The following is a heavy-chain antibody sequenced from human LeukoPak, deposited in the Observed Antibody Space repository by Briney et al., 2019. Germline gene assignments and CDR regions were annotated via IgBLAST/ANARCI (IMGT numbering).Heavy chain of an antibody. Sequence: ASVKVSCKASGYTFTSYGIGWVRQAPGQGLEWMGWISAYNGNTNYAQKLQGRVTMTTDTSTSTAYMELRSPRSDDTAVYYCARDRYYYGSGSYYPKPGYFDYWGQGTLVTVSS. J-gene: IGHJ4*02. D-gene: IGHD3-10*01. CDR3: ARDRYYYGSGSYYPKPGYFDY. V-gene: IGHV1-18*01. CDR1: GYTFTSYG. CDR2: ISAYNGNT.